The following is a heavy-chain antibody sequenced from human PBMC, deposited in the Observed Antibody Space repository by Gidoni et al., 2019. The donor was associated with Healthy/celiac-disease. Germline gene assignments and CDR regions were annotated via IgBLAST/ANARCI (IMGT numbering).Heavy chain of an antibody. D-gene: IGHD3-3*01. CDR3: ASRAYDFWSGYSPLPSAYYFDC. CDR1: GFTFSSFS. Sequence: QVQLVESGGGVVQPGRSLRLSCAASGFTFSSFSLHWVRQAPGKGLEWVAVISYDGSNKYYADSVKGRFTISRDNSKNTLYLQMNSLRAEDTAVYYCASRAYDFWSGYSPLPSAYYFDCWGQGTLVTVSS. V-gene: IGHV3-30*04. CDR2: ISYDGSNK. J-gene: IGHJ4*02.